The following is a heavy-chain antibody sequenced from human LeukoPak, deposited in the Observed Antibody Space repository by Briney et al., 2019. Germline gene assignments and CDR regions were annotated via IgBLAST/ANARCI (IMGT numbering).Heavy chain of an antibody. CDR3: ARGGRGRVPAAHMDV. D-gene: IGHD2-2*01. J-gene: IGHJ6*03. CDR2: INHGGST. CDR1: GGSFSGYY. V-gene: IGHV4-34*01. Sequence: SETLSLTCAVYGGSFSGYYWSWIRQPPGKGLEWIGEINHGGSTNYNPPLKSRVTISVDTSKNQFSLKLSSVTAADTAVYYCARGGRGRVPAAHMDVWGKGTTVTVSS.